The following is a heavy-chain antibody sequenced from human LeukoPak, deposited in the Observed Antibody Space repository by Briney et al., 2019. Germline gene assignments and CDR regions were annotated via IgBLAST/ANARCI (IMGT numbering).Heavy chain of an antibody. J-gene: IGHJ4*02. CDR3: ASDIRFLEWFD. D-gene: IGHD3-3*01. CDR1: GFTFSSYW. Sequence: PGGSLRLSCAASGFTFSSYWMSWVRQAPGKGLEWVANIKQDGSEKYYVDSVKGRSTISRDNAKNSLYLQMNSLRAEDTAVYYCASDIRFLEWFDWGQGTLVTVSS. V-gene: IGHV3-7*01. CDR2: IKQDGSEK.